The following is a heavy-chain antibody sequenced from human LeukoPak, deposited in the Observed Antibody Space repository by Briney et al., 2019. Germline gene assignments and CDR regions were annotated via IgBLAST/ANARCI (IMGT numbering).Heavy chain of an antibody. V-gene: IGHV3-66*01. D-gene: IGHD6-19*01. CDR1: GFTVSSNY. CDR3: AKDTGAVAGINHDY. J-gene: IGHJ4*02. Sequence: GGSLRLSCAASGFTVSSNYMSWVRQAPGKGLEWVSVIYSGGSTYYADSVKGRFTISRDNSKNTLYLQMNSLRAEDTAVYYCAKDTGAVAGINHDYWGQGTLVTVSS. CDR2: IYSGGST.